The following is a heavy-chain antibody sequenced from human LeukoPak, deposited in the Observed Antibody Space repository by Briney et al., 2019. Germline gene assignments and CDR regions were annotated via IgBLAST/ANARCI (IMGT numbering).Heavy chain of an antibody. CDR3: IAWDVFDYDSGAPLHS. D-gene: IGHD5-12*01. J-gene: IGHJ4*02. CDR1: GFTFNNAW. Sequence: PGGSLRLSCAASGFTFNNAWMSWVRQAPGKGLEWVGRIKSKPDGATTDYAAPVKGRFTILRDDSEERVYLQMNSLQTDDTAVYYCIAWDVFDYDSGAPLHSWGQGTLVTVSS. CDR2: IKSKPDGATT. V-gene: IGHV3-15*01.